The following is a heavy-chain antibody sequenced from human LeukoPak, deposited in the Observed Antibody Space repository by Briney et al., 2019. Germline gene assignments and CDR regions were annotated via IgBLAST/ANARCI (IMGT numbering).Heavy chain of an antibody. CDR1: GGSITTSNYY. CDR3: AGVPTSDYFDC. V-gene: IGHV4-39*07. Sequence: PSETLSLTCTVSGGSITTSNYYWGWTRQPPGKGLEWIGIINYSGSTYYNPSLKGRVTMSVDTSKNQFSLKLNSVTAADTAVYYCAGVPTSDYFDCWGQGTLVTVSS. J-gene: IGHJ4*02. CDR2: INYSGST.